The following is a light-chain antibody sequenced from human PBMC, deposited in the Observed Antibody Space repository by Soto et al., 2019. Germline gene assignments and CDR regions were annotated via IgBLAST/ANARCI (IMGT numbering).Light chain of an antibody. CDR2: GVS. CDR1: QSVRDSY. Sequence: IVLTQSPGTLSLSPGERATLSCRASQSVRDSYLAWYRQKPGQAPRLLMYGVSFRAAGIPDRFSGSGSGTDFTLTISRLEPEDFAVYYCQQYGSLFTFGQGTKLEI. CDR3: QQYGSLFT. J-gene: IGKJ2*01. V-gene: IGKV3-20*01.